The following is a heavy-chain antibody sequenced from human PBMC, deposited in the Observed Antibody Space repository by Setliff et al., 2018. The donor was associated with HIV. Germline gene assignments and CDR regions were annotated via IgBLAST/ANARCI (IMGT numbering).Heavy chain of an antibody. V-gene: IGHV3-15*07. CDR2: IKSKTDGGTT. D-gene: IGHD1-26*01. CDR3: TTDLGGGYHGWNY. J-gene: IGHJ4*02. CDR1: GFTFSNAW. Sequence: PGGSLRLSCAASGFTFSNAWMNWVRQAPGKGLEWVGRIKSKTDGGTTDYAAPVKGRFTISRDDSKNTLYLQMNSLTTEDTAVYYCTTDLGGGYHGWNYWGQGTLVTVSS.